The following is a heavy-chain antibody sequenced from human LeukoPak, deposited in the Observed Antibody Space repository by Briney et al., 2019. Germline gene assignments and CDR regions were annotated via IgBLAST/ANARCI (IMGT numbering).Heavy chain of an antibody. Sequence: GGSLRLSCAASGFTFSSYAMSWVRQAPGKGLEWVSVIYSGGSTYYADSVKGRFTISRDNSKNTLYLQMNSLRAEDTAVYYCARASGYDVFDYWGQGTLVTVSS. V-gene: IGHV3-53*01. D-gene: IGHD5-12*01. J-gene: IGHJ4*02. CDR2: IYSGGST. CDR3: ARASGYDVFDY. CDR1: GFTFSSYA.